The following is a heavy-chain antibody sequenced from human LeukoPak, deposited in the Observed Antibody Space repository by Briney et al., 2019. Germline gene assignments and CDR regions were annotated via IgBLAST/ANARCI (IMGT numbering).Heavy chain of an antibody. Sequence: SETLSLTCTVSGGSISSYYWSWIRQPPGKGLEWIVYIYYSGSTNYNPSLKSRVTISVDTSKNQFSLKLSSVTAADTAVYYCARVSPLGGWFDPWGQGTLVTVSS. CDR3: ARVSPLGGWFDP. D-gene: IGHD3-16*01. CDR2: IYYSGST. CDR1: GGSISSYY. J-gene: IGHJ5*02. V-gene: IGHV4-59*01.